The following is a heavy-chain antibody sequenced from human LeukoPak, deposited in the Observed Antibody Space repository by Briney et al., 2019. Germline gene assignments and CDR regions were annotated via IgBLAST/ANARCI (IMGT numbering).Heavy chain of an antibody. D-gene: IGHD3-16*01. CDR3: ARDRLGAMLFFDS. CDR2: VNPPGGGT. Sequence: GRSLRLSCAASGFTFSSYEMNWVRQAPGKGLEWLSGVNPPGGGTYYADSVKGRFTISRDNSKNTLYLQMNSLRAEDTALYYCARDRLGAMLFFDSWGQGTLVTVSS. V-gene: IGHV3-23*01. CDR1: GFTFSSYE. J-gene: IGHJ4*02.